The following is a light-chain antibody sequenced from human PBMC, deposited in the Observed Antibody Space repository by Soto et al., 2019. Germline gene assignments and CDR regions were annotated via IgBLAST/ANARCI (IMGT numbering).Light chain of an antibody. CDR2: GAS. CDR1: QSVSSY. V-gene: IGKV3-20*01. CDR3: QHYQSGHPIT. J-gene: IGKJ5*01. Sequence: IVLTQSPATLSLSTGERATLSCRASQSVSSYLAWYQQKPGQAPRLLISGASSRATGIPDRFTGSGSETSFTLTISRLEPEDFALYYCQHYQSGHPITFGQGTLLAVK.